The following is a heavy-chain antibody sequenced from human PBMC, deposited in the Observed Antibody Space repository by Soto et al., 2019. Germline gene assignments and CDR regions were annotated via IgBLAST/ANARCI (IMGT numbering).Heavy chain of an antibody. CDR2: IYYSGST. D-gene: IGHD2-21*02. CDR3: ARGFRVTPFDY. V-gene: IGHV4-59*07. CDR1: GGSISSYY. J-gene: IGHJ4*02. Sequence: PSDTLSLTCTVSGGSISSYYWSWIRQPPGKGLEWIGYIYYSGSTNYNPSLKSRATISVDTSKNQFSLKLSSVTAADTAVYYCARGFRVTPFDYWGQGTLVTVSS.